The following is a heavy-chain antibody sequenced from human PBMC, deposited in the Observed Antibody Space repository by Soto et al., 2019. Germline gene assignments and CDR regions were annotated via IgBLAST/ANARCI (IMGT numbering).Heavy chain of an antibody. Sequence: SAPLSNTYPVSGGYISSGDYYWSWIRQPPGKGLEWIGYIYYSGSTYYNPSLKSRVTISVDTSKNQFSLKLSSVTAADTAVYYFAREGYDILTGYRHIDYCGQGTLVTVSS. J-gene: IGHJ4*02. D-gene: IGHD3-9*01. CDR2: IYYSGST. V-gene: IGHV4-30-4*01. CDR3: AREGYDILTGYRHIDY. CDR1: GGYISSGDYY.